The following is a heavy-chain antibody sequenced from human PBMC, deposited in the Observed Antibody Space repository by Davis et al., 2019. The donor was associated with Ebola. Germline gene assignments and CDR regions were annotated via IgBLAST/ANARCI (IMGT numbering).Heavy chain of an antibody. CDR3: VRGFFRDGFDV. J-gene: IGHJ3*01. V-gene: IGHV6-1*01. Sequence: QTPSLTPGIPVDSLSITRGAWNWIRQSPSRGLEWLGRTYYNSKWYIDYAMSVKSRITINPDTSKNKFSLQLNSVTPEDTAVYYCVRGFFRDGFDVWDQGTMIIISS. CDR1: VDSLSITRGA. CDR2: TYYNSKWYI. D-gene: IGHD3-3*01.